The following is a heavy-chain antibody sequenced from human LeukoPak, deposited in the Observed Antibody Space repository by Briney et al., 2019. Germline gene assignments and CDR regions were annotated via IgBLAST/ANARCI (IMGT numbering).Heavy chain of an antibody. CDR1: GGSISSSSYY. J-gene: IGHJ6*03. CDR2: IYYSGST. CDR3: ARISKRVITTKDYYYMDV. D-gene: IGHD3-16*01. Sequence: PSETLSLTCTVSGGSISSSSYYWGWIRQPPGKGLEWIGSIYYSGSTYYNPSLKSRVTISVATSKNQFSLKLSSVTAADTAVYYCARISKRVITTKDYYYMDVWGKGTTVTVSS. V-gene: IGHV4-39*01.